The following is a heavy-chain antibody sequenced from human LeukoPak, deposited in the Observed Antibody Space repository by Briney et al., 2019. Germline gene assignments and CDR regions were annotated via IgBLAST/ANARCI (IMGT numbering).Heavy chain of an antibody. Sequence: PSQTLSFTCTVSGGSISSSSYYWGWIRQPPGKGLEWIGSIYYSGSTYYNPSLKSRVTISVDTSKNQFSLKLSSVTAADTAVYYCARVPYYGSGRLHAFDIWGQGTMVTVSS. CDR2: IYYSGST. CDR3: ARVPYYGSGRLHAFDI. V-gene: IGHV4-39*07. CDR1: GGSISSSSYY. J-gene: IGHJ3*02. D-gene: IGHD3-10*01.